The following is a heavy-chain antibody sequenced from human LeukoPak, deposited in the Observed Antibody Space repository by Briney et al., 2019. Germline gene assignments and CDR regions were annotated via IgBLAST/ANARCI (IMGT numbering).Heavy chain of an antibody. J-gene: IGHJ3*02. D-gene: IGHD6-13*01. Sequence: SVKVSCKASGGTFSSYAISWVRQAPGQGLEWMGRIIPILGIANYAQKFQGRVTITADKSTSTAYMELSSLRSEDTAVYYCARSQMGQQLEGDAFDIWGQGTMVTVSS. CDR1: GGTFSSYA. V-gene: IGHV1-69*04. CDR2: IIPILGIA. CDR3: ARSQMGQQLEGDAFDI.